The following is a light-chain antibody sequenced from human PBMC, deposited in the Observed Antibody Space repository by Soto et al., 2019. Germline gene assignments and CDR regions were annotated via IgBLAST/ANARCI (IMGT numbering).Light chain of an antibody. Sequence: DIQLTQSPATLSAAVGDSVTITCRASQNIRNLLAWYQQKPGKAPKPLIYDASTLKTGVPSRFSGSGSGSEFNFTITGLQPDDFATYFCQQYNTYATFGQGTRLAIK. CDR2: DAS. CDR3: QQYNTYAT. J-gene: IGKJ5*01. CDR1: QNIRNL. V-gene: IGKV1-5*01.